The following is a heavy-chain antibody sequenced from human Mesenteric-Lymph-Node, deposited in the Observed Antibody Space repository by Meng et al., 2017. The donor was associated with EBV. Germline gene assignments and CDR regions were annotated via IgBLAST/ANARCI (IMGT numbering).Heavy chain of an antibody. CDR2: IYHHGST. D-gene: IGHD2-21*02. J-gene: IGHJ4*02. CDR3: ASQSGVWGYYFNH. CDR1: GVSINTGGYY. V-gene: IGHV4-30-4*01. Sequence: QVQMQESGPGLVKASQTLALTCGVSGVSINTGGYYWSWIRQPPGKGLEWIGYIYHHGSTDYNPSLESRITMSVDTSNNQFSLTLSSVTAADTAVYYCASQSGVWGYYFNHWGQGTLVTVSS.